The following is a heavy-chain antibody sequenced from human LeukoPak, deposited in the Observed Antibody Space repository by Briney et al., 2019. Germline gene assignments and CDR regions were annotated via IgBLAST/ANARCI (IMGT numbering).Heavy chain of an antibody. CDR2: ISGSGGST. Sequence: HPGGSLRLSCAASGFTFSSYAMSWVRQAPGKGLEWVSAISGSGGSTYYADSVKGRFTISRDNSKNTLYLQMNSLRAEETAVYYCAKAPSSTSPYSYYYGMDVWGQGTTVTVSS. J-gene: IGHJ6*02. V-gene: IGHV3-23*01. CDR3: AKAPSSTSPYSYYYGMDV. CDR1: GFTFSSYA. D-gene: IGHD2-2*01.